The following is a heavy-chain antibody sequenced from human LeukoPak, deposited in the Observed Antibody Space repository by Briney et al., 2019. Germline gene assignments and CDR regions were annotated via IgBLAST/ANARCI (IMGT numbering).Heavy chain of an antibody. CDR2: INPNSGGT. D-gene: IGHD5-18*01. Sequence: ASVKVSCKASGYTFSDYYIHWVRQAPGQGLEWMGWINPNSGGTNYAQKFQGRVTMTRDTSISTAYMELSRLRSDDTAVYYCARALSWGYSYGSRYYYYGMDVWGQGTTVTVSS. CDR3: ARALSWGYSYGSRYYYYGMDV. J-gene: IGHJ6*02. V-gene: IGHV1-2*02. CDR1: GYTFSDYY.